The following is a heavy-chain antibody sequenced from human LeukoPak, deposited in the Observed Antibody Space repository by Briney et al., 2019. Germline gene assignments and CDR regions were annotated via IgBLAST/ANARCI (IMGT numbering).Heavy chain of an antibody. J-gene: IGHJ4*02. Sequence: GGSLRLSCAASGFTFSSYVMSWVRQAPGKGLEWVSAISASGGGTYYADSVKGRFTVSRDNSKNTLFLQMNSLRAEDTAVYYCAKVNPPRGGRSGWYEANDYWGQGTLVTVSS. V-gene: IGHV3-23*01. CDR1: GFTFSSYV. D-gene: IGHD6-19*01. CDR2: ISASGGGT. CDR3: AKVNPPRGGRSGWYEANDY.